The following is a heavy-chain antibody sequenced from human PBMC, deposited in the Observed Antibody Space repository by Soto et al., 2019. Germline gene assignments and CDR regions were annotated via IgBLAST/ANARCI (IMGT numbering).Heavy chain of an antibody. CDR3: AKDVPFRKWEQQLVGIDD. Sequence: GGSLRLSCAASGFTFSSYGMHWVRQAPGKGLEWVAVISYDGSNKYYADSVKGRFTISRDNSKNTLYLQMDSLRAEDTAVYYSAKDVPFRKWEQQLVGIDDWGQGTLVTVSS. J-gene: IGHJ4*02. V-gene: IGHV3-30*18. CDR2: ISYDGSNK. CDR1: GFTFSSYG. D-gene: IGHD6-13*01.